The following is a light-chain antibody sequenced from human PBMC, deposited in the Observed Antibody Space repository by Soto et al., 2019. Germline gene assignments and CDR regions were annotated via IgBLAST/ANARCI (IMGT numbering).Light chain of an antibody. CDR2: EVS. CDR1: SSDVGGYNY. CDR3: TSYTRSSTRV. V-gene: IGLV2-14*01. J-gene: IGLJ3*02. Sequence: QSVLTQPASVSGSPGQSITISCTGTSSDVGGYNYVSWYQQHPGKAPKLMIYEVSNRPSWVSNRFSGSKSGNTASLTISGLQAEDEADYDCTSYTRSSTRVFGGGTKLTVL.